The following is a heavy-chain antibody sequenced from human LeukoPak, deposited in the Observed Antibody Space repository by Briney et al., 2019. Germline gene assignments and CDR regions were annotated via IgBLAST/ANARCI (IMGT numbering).Heavy chain of an antibody. Sequence: SETLSLTCAVYGGSFSGYYWSWIRQPPGKGLEWIGEINHSGSTNYNPSLKSRVTISVDTSKNQFSLKLSSVTAADTAVYYCARLYFGETDYYYYGMDVWGQGTTVTVSS. CDR3: ARLYFGETDYYYYGMDV. CDR1: GGSFSGYY. D-gene: IGHD2/OR15-2a*01. J-gene: IGHJ6*02. CDR2: INHSGST. V-gene: IGHV4-34*01.